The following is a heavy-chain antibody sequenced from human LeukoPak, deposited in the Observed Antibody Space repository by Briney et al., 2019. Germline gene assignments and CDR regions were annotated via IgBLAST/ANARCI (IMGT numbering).Heavy chain of an antibody. V-gene: IGHV1-2*02. CDR2: INPNSGVT. J-gene: IGHJ4*02. CDR3: ATDIQLPNGFDY. Sequence: ASVKVSCKASGYTFTRYYIHWVRQAPGQGLEGMGWINPNSGVTNYAQKFQGRVTITTYTPTTTPSMDLSRPRPYAPAAPLCATDIQLPNGFDYWGQGTLVTVS. D-gene: IGHD5-18*01. CDR1: GYTFTRYY.